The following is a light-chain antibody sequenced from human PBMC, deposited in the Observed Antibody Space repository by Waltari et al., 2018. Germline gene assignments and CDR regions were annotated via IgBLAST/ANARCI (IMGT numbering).Light chain of an antibody. CDR1: QSVSSSY. CDR3: QQYGSSPET. Sequence: DIVLTQSPGTLSLSPGEIATLSCRASQSVSSSYLAWYQQKPGQAPRLCNYGAASRATGIPDRVSGRGSGTDFTLTISRLEPEDFAVYYCQQYGSSPETFGQGTKLEIK. V-gene: IGKV3-20*01. J-gene: IGKJ2*01. CDR2: GAA.